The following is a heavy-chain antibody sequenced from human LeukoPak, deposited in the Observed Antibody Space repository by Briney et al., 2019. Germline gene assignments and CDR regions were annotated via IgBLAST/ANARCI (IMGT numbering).Heavy chain of an antibody. J-gene: IGHJ3*02. Sequence: SETLSLTCTVSGGSISGSSYYWGWIRQPPGKGLEWIGSIYYSGSTYYNPSLKSRVAISVDTSKNQFSLKLSSVTAADTAVYYCARRITMVRGEDAFDIWGQGTMVTVSS. V-gene: IGHV4-39*01. CDR2: IYYSGST. D-gene: IGHD3-10*01. CDR1: GGSISGSSYY. CDR3: ARRITMVRGEDAFDI.